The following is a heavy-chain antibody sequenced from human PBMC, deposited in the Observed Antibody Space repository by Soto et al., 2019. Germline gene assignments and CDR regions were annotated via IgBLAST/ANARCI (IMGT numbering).Heavy chain of an antibody. D-gene: IGHD1-1*01. CDR1: GSIFSDYY. J-gene: IGHJ5*02. CDR3: ARGAEMSSLTKWFDP. Sequence: LRLSCAASGSIFSDYYMSWIRQAPGKGLEWLAYISRDGNAIFYADSVNGRFTISRDNAKNSLFLQMDDLRAEDTAMFFCARGAEMSSLTKWFDPWGQGTLVTVSS. CDR2: ISRDGNAI. V-gene: IGHV3-11*01.